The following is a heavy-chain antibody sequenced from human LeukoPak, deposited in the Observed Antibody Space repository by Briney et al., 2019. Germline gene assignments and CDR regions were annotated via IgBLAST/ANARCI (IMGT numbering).Heavy chain of an antibody. D-gene: IGHD2-15*01. Sequence: PGGSLRLSCAASGFTFSSYAMSWVRQAPGKGLEWVSAISGSGGSTYYADSVKGRFTISRDNSKNTLYLQMNSPRAEDTAVYYCAKDQDIVVVVAATFDYWGQGTLVTVSP. CDR3: AKDQDIVVVVAATFDY. CDR1: GFTFSSYA. V-gene: IGHV3-23*01. CDR2: ISGSGGST. J-gene: IGHJ4*02.